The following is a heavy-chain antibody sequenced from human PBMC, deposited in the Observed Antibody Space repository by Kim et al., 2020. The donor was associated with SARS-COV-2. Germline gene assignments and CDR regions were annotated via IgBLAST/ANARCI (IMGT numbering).Heavy chain of an antibody. CDR1: GGSISSGGYY. D-gene: IGHD3-22*01. V-gene: IGHV4-31*03. J-gene: IGHJ3*02. CDR3: ASAMIAVATADAFDI. CDR2: IYYSGST. Sequence: SETLSLTCTVSGGSISSGGYYWSWIRQHPGKGLEWIGYIYYSGSTYYNPSLKSRVTISVDTSKNQFSLKLSSVTAADTAVYYCASAMIAVATADAFDIWGQGTMVTVSS.